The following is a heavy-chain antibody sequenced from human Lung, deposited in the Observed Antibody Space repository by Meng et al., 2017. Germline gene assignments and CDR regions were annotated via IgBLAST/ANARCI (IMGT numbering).Heavy chain of an antibody. J-gene: IGHJ4*02. CDR3: ARFDISSSGRGDY. CDR2: IFHSGST. V-gene: IGHV4-4*02. D-gene: IGHD1-26*01. CDR1: GGSITSSTW. Sequence: GRLQGSGPGLVKPSGTLSLTCAVSGGSITSSTWWSWVRQTPGKGLEWFGEIFHSGSTNYNPPLESRVTISVDKSKNQFSLKVYSVTAADTATYYCARFDISSSGRGDYWGQGILVTVSS.